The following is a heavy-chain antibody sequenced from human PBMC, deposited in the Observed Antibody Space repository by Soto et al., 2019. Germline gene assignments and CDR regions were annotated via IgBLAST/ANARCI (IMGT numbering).Heavy chain of an antibody. CDR1: GYTFTSYG. CDR3: ARDIVVVVAATTSRWFDP. CDR2: ISAYNGNT. Sequence: ASVKVSCKASGYTFTSYGISWVRQAPGQGLEWMGWISAYNGNTNYAQKLQGRVTMTTDPSTSAAYMVLRSLRSDDTAVYYCARDIVVVVAATTSRWFDPWGQGTLVTVSS. D-gene: IGHD2-15*01. J-gene: IGHJ5*02. V-gene: IGHV1-18*04.